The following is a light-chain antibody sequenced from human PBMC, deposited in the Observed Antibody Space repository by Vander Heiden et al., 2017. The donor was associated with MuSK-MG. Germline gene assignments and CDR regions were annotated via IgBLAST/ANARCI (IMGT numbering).Light chain of an antibody. Sequence: DLQMTQSPSSLSASVGDRVTITCRASQDSSSYLNWYQQKPGRAPKLLIYAASSLQSGVPSRFSGSGSGTDFTLTISSLQPEDYATYYCQQSYSTPRVTFGQGTKLEIK. V-gene: IGKV1-39*01. J-gene: IGKJ2*01. CDR1: QDSSSY. CDR3: QQSYSTPRVT. CDR2: AAS.